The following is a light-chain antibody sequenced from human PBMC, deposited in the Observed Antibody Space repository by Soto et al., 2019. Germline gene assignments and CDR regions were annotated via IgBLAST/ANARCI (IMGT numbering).Light chain of an antibody. Sequence: EIVLTQSPGTLSLSPGERATLSCRASQTVNNGYLAWYQHKPGQAPRLLIFDASTRATGVPARFSGSGSGTEFTLTISSLQSEDFAVYSCLQYHNLWAFGQGTKVDIK. CDR1: QTVNNGY. V-gene: IGKV3D-7*01. CDR3: LQYHNLWA. CDR2: DAS. J-gene: IGKJ1*01.